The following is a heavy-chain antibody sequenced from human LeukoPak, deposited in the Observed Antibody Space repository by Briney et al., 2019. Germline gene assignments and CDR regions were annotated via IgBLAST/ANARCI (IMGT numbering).Heavy chain of an antibody. J-gene: IGHJ3*01. V-gene: IGHV3-7*05. Sequence: PGWSLRLSCAASGFTFNTYWMNWVRQAPGKGLEWVANIKHDGREKYYVDSVKGRFTISRDNTKNSLYLQMNGLRAEDTAVYFCAGDGYRLDGFDLWGLGTMVTVSS. CDR2: IKHDGREK. D-gene: IGHD5-24*01. CDR1: GFTFNTYW. CDR3: AGDGYRLDGFDL.